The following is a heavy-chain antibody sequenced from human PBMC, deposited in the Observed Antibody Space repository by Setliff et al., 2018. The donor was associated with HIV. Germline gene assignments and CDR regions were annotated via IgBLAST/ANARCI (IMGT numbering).Heavy chain of an antibody. CDR3: AKDRWDSGGYYYNGMDV. J-gene: IGHJ6*02. CDR2: IVGSGGST. CDR1: GFIFSSYA. V-gene: IGHV3-23*01. D-gene: IGHD3-10*01. Sequence: GGSLRLSCAASGFIFSSYAMSWVRQAPGKGLEWVSAIVGSGGSTYYADSVKGRFTISRDNSKNTLYLQMNSLRAEDTAVYYCAKDRWDSGGYYYNGMDVWGQGTTVTVSS.